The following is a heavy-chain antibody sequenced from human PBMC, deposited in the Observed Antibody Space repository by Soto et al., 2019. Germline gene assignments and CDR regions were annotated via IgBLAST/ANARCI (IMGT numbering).Heavy chain of an antibody. V-gene: IGHV5-51*01. Sequence: AKSVTISCKASGYSFTTYWIAWVLQMPGKGLEWMGIINPGDSDIRYSPSFQGQVTISADNSISTAYLQWSSLKASDTAMYYCARHEQFYSYHYGMDVWGQGTAVTVSS. CDR2: INPGDSDI. CDR3: ARHEQFYSYHYGMDV. J-gene: IGHJ6*01. CDR1: GYSFTTYW. D-gene: IGHD4-4*01.